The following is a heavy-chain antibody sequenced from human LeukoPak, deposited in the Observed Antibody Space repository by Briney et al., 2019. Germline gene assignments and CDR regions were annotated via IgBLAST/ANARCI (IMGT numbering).Heavy chain of an antibody. Sequence: SETLSLTCTVSGGSISSGDYYWSWIRQPPGKGLEWIGYIYYSGSTYCNPSLKSRLTISLDTSKNQFSLKLSSVTAADTAVYYCARELYDYVWGSYIDYWGQGTLVTVSS. J-gene: IGHJ4*02. CDR3: ARELYDYVWGSYIDY. D-gene: IGHD3-16*01. CDR1: GGSISSGDYY. CDR2: IYYSGST. V-gene: IGHV4-30-4*01.